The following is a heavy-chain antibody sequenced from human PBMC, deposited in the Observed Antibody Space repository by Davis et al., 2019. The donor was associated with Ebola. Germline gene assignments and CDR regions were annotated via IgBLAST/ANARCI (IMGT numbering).Heavy chain of an antibody. D-gene: IGHD2-21*01. Sequence: GESLKISCAASGFTFSSYAMSWVRQAPGKGLEWVSAISGSGGSTYYADSVKGRFTISRDNSKNTLYLQMNSLRAEDTAVYYCAKDKAVVVIAFYFDYWGQGTLVTVSS. J-gene: IGHJ4*02. CDR2: ISGSGGST. CDR3: AKDKAVVVIAFYFDY. V-gene: IGHV3-23*01. CDR1: GFTFSSYA.